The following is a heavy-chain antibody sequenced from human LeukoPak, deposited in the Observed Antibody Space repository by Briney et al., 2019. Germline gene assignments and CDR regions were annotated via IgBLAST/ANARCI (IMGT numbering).Heavy chain of an antibody. CDR3: ARGQVAYCGGDCYSAVDY. V-gene: IGHV1-18*01. J-gene: IGHJ4*02. D-gene: IGHD2-21*02. CDR2: ISAYNGNT. Sequence: ASVMVSCKASGYTFTSYGISWVRQAPGQGLEWMGWISAYNGNTNYAQKLQGRVTMTTDTSTSTAYMELRSLRSDDTAVYYCARGQVAYCGGDCYSAVDYWGQGTLVTVSS. CDR1: GYTFTSYG.